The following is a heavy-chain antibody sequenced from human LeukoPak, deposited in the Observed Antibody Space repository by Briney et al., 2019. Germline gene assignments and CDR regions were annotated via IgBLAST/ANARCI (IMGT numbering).Heavy chain of an antibody. CDR3: ARDLGGLNYYYGMDV. V-gene: IGHV3-30-3*01. CDR1: GFTFSSYA. J-gene: IGHJ6*02. D-gene: IGHD7-27*01. CDR2: ISYDGSNK. Sequence: QPGGSLRLSCAASGFTFSSYAMHWVRQAPGKGLEWVAVISYDGSNKYYADSVKGRFTISRDNSKNTLYLQMNSLRAEDTAVYYCARDLGGLNYYYGMDVWGQGTTVTVSS.